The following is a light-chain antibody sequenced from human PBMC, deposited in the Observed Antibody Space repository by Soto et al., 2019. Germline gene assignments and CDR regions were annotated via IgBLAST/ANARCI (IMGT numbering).Light chain of an antibody. CDR3: QSYATSSVV. CDR2: GDN. CDR1: SGSIASNY. V-gene: IGLV6-57*01. J-gene: IGLJ2*01. Sequence: LTQPHSVSASPGKTVTISCTRSSGSIASNYVQWYQQRPGSSPTTVIYGDNQRPSGVPDRFSGSIDSSSNTASLTISGLKTEDEADYYCQSYATSSVVFGGGTKVTVL.